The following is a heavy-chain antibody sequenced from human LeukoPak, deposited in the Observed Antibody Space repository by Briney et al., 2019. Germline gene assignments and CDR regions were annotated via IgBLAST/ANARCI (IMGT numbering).Heavy chain of an antibody. Sequence: GGSLRLSCAASGFTFSSYGMNWVRQAPGKGLEWLSYLSNTGNIHYAQSVKGRFTISRDNAKNSLYLQMDGLRTEDTAVYYCARRGDTPMIGDHWGQGILVTVAS. D-gene: IGHD5-18*01. J-gene: IGHJ4*02. CDR1: GFTFSSYG. CDR2: LSNTGNI. CDR3: ARRGDTPMIGDH. V-gene: IGHV3-48*01.